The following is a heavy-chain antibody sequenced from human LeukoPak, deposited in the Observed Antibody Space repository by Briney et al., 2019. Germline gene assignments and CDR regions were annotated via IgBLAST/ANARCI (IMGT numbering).Heavy chain of an antibody. CDR3: ARTMDSGSYYTFDI. J-gene: IGHJ3*02. CDR1: GGSIRSSSYY. V-gene: IGHV4-39*01. Sequence: SETLSLTCTVSGGSIRSSSYYWGWIRQPSGKGLEWIGSIYYSGSTYYSPSLKSRVTISVDTSKNQFSLKLSSATAADTAVYFCARTMDSGSYYTFDIWGQGTMVTVSS. D-gene: IGHD1-26*01. CDR2: IYYSGST.